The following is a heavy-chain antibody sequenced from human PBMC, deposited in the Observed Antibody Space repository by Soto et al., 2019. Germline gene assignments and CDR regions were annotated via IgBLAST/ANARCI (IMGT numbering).Heavy chain of an antibody. CDR3: ARDIARIQLWLTYYYYGMDV. CDR2: INPSGGST. Sequence: GASLKVSCKASGYTFTIYYMHWVRQAPGQGLEWMGIINPSGGSTSYAQKFQGRVTMTRDTSTSTVYMELSSLRSEDTAVYYCARDIARIQLWLTYYYYGMDVWGQGTTVTVSS. D-gene: IGHD5-18*01. J-gene: IGHJ6*02. CDR1: GYTFTIYY. V-gene: IGHV1-46*01.